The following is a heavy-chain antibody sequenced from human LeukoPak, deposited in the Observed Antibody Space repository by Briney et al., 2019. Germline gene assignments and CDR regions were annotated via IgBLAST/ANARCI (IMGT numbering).Heavy chain of an antibody. CDR2: IYYSGST. Sequence: SETLSLTCTVSGGSISSRSYYWGWIRQPPGKGLEWIGSIYYSGSTYYNPSLKSRVTISVDTSKNQFSLKLSSVTAADTAGYYCERSRLLGGYCSSTSCYNWFDPWGQGTLVTVSS. CDR3: ERSRLLGGYCSSTSCYNWFDP. J-gene: IGHJ5*02. CDR1: GGSISSRSYY. V-gene: IGHV4-39*01. D-gene: IGHD2-2*01.